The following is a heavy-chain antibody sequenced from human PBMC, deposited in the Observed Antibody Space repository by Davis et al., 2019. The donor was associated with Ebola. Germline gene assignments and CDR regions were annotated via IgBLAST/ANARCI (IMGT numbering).Heavy chain of an antibody. CDR3: ARDDVTIFGVVNHNAFDI. J-gene: IGHJ3*02. Sequence: PSETLSLTCTVSGGSISSYYWSWIRQPPGKGLEWIGYIYYSGSTNYNPSLKSRVTISVDTSKNQFSLKLSSVTAADTAVYYCARDDVTIFGVVNHNAFDIWGQGTMVTVSS. CDR1: GGSISSYY. CDR2: IYYSGST. D-gene: IGHD3-3*01. V-gene: IGHV4-59*01.